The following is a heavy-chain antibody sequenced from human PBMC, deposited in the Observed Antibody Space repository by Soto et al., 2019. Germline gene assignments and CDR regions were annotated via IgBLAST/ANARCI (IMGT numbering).Heavy chain of an antibody. D-gene: IGHD1-26*01. CDR1: GYTFTSYA. CDR3: ARGGSLYWYFDL. V-gene: IGHV1-3*01. CDR2: INAGNGNT. J-gene: IGHJ2*01. Sequence: QVQLVQSGAEVKKPGASVKVSCKASGYTFTSYAMHWVRQAPGQRLEWMGWINAGNGNTKYSQKFQGRVTITRNTSASTVYMEQSSLRSEDTAVYYCARGGSLYWYFDLWGRGTLVTVSS.